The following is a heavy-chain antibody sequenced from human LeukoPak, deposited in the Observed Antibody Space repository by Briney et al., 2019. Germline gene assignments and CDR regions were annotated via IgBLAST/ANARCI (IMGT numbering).Heavy chain of an antibody. V-gene: IGHV4-34*01. Sequence: PSETLSLTCAVYGGSFSGYYWSWIRQPPGKGLEWIGEINHSGSTNYNPSLTSRVTISVDTSKNQFSLKLSSVTAADTAVYYCARGSPETYYYGSGSYLRAYFDYWGQGTLVTVSS. D-gene: IGHD3-10*01. CDR3: ARGSPETYYYGSGSYLRAYFDY. J-gene: IGHJ4*02. CDR2: INHSGST. CDR1: GGSFSGYY.